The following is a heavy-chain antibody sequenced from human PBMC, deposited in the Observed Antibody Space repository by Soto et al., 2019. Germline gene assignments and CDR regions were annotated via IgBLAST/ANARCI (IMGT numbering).Heavy chain of an antibody. V-gene: IGHV1-18*01. CDR3: ARGPTDYYDISGDYLLDY. J-gene: IGHJ4*02. CDR2: ISTYNGNT. Sequence: QVQLVQSGAEVKKPGASVKVSCKASGYTFTTYGMSWVRQAPGQGLDWIGWISTYNGNTKYAERLLGRVTMTTDTTKSTAYMVLRSMRSDDTAVYYGARGPTDYYDISGDYLLDYWGQGTLVTVSS. CDR1: GYTFTTYG. D-gene: IGHD3-22*01.